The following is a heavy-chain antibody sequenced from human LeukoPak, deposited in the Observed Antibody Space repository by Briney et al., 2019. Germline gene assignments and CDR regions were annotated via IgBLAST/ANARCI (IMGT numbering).Heavy chain of an antibody. Sequence: ASVKVSCTASGYTFTGYYTHWVRQAPGQGLEWMGWINPNSGDTNYAQKLQGRVTMTSDTSISTAYLELTRLRSDDTAVYYCTRLGDDARGFDYWGPGTLVTVSS. J-gene: IGHJ4*02. D-gene: IGHD3-10*01. V-gene: IGHV1-2*02. CDR1: GYTFTGYY. CDR3: TRLGDDARGFDY. CDR2: INPNSGDT.